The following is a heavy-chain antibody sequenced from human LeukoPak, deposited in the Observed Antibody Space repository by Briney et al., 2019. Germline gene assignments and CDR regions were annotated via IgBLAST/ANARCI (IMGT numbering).Heavy chain of an antibody. V-gene: IGHV1-8*01. D-gene: IGHD2-2*01. J-gene: IGHJ6*02. CDR1: GYTFTSYD. Sequence: ASVKVSCKASGYTFTSYDINWVRQATGQGLEWMGWMNPNSGNTGYAQKFQGRVTMTRNTSISTAYMELSSLRSEDTAVYYCATYRIVPAAMPNYGMDVWGQGTTVTVSS. CDR2: MNPNSGNT. CDR3: ATYRIVPAAMPNYGMDV.